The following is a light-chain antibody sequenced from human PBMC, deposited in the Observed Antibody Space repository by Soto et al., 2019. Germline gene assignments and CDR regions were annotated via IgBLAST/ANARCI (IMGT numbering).Light chain of an antibody. CDR1: SSNIGGNT. V-gene: IGLV1-44*01. CDR2: NDR. CDR3: ATWDASLSLLYV. J-gene: IGLJ1*01. Sequence: QAVLTHPPSASATPGQRVTIPCSGSSSNIGGNTVNWYQQLPRTAPRLLIYNDRQRPSGVPDRFSASKSGTSASLAISGLQSEDEADYYCATWDASLSLLYVVRTGTKVTVL.